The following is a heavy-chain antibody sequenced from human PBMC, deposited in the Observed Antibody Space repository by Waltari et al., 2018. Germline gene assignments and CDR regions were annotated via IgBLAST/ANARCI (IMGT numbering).Heavy chain of an antibody. J-gene: IGHJ5*02. V-gene: IGHV1-24*01. CDR1: GYTLTELS. CDR3: ATDTPSYSSSLNWFDP. D-gene: IGHD6-13*01. CDR2: FDPEESET. Sequence: QVQLVQSGAEVKKPGASVKVSCKVSGYTLTELSMHWVRQAPGKGLEWMGGFDPEESETIYAQKFQGRVTMTEDTSTDTAYMELSSLRSEDTAVYYCATDTPSYSSSLNWFDPWGQGTLVTVSS.